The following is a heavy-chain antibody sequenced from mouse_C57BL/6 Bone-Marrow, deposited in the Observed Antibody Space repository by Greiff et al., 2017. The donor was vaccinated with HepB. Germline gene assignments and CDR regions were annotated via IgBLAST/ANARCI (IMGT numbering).Heavy chain of an antibody. CDR2: ISDGGSYT. D-gene: IGHD1-1*01. Sequence: EVKLVESGGGLVKPGGSLKLSCAASGFTFSSYAMSWVRQTPEKRLEWVATISDGGSYTYYPDNVKGRFTISRDNAKNNLYLQMSHLKSEDTAMYYCARDPLITTVVAEYFDVWGTGTTVTVSS. CDR3: ARDPLITTVVAEYFDV. V-gene: IGHV5-4*01. J-gene: IGHJ1*03. CDR1: GFTFSSYA.